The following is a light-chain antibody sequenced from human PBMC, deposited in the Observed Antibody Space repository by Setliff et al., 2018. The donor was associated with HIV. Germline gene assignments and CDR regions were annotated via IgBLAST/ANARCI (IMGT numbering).Light chain of an antibody. Sequence: QSALTQPASVPGSPRQSITISCSGTSSDVGGYNYVSWYQQHPGKAPKLVIYDVTDRHSGVSSRFSGSKSGNTACLTISGLQAEDEADYYCSSYTVSSSLIVGGATTVTVL. CDR3: SSYTVSSSLI. V-gene: IGLV2-14*03. CDR1: SSDVGGYNY. J-gene: IGLJ2*01. CDR2: DVT.